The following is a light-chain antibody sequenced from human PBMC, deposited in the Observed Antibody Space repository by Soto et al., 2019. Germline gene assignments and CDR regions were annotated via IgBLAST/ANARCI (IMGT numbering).Light chain of an antibody. Sequence: DIQMTQSPSTLSASVGDRVTITCRASQSISSWLAWYQQKPGKAPKLLIYDASSLESVVPSRFSGSGSGTEFTLTISSLQPDDFATYYCQQCGFGQGTKVEIK. CDR3: QQCG. J-gene: IGKJ1*01. CDR1: QSISSW. V-gene: IGKV1-5*01. CDR2: DAS.